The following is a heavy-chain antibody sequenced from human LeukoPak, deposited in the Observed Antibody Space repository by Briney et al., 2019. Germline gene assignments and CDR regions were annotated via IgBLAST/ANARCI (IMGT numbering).Heavy chain of an antibody. CDR1: GSRFTSYW. Sequence: GGALKISFKGSGSRFTSYWIGWVRRMPGKGLEWMGIIYPGDSDTRYSPSFQGQVTISADKSISTAYLQWSSLKASDTAMYYCARGYYDFWSGYYKVNWFDPWGQGTLVTVSS. V-gene: IGHV5-51*01. CDR2: IYPGDSDT. CDR3: ARGYYDFWSGYYKVNWFDP. D-gene: IGHD3-3*01. J-gene: IGHJ5*02.